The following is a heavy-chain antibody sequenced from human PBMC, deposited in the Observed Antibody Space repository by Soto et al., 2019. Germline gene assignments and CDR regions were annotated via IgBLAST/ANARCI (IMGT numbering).Heavy chain of an antibody. CDR3: ARGVSLNPKTRFDP. V-gene: IGHV4-34*01. J-gene: IGHJ5*02. D-gene: IGHD3-16*01. CDR1: GGSFSGYY. CDR2: INHSGST. Sequence: QVQLQQWGAGLLKPSETLSLTCAVYGGSFSGYYWSWIRQPPGKGLEWIGEINHSGSTNYNPSLKSRVTISVDTSKNQFSLKLSSVTAADTAVYYCARGVSLNPKTRFDPWGQGTLVTVSS.